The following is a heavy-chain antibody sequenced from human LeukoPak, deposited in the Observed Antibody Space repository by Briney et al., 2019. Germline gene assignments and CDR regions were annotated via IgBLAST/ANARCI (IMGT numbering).Heavy chain of an antibody. J-gene: IGHJ4*02. V-gene: IGHV1-18*01. D-gene: IGHD4-17*01. CDR1: GYTFTSYR. CDR3: ARDATHDYGDYFDY. CDR2: ISAYNGNT. Sequence: GASVKVSCKASGYTFTSYRISWVRQAPGQGLEWMGWISAYNGNTNYAQKLQGRVTMTTDTSTSTAYMELRSLRSDDTAVYYCARDATHDYGDYFDYWGQGTLVTVSS.